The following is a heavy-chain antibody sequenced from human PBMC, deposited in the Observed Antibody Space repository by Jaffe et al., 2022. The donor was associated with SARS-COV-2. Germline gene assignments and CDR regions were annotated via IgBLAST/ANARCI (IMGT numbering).Heavy chain of an antibody. CDR3: ALFSRGYYDSSGYEVH. D-gene: IGHD3-22*01. CDR2: ISGSGGST. V-gene: IGHV3-23*01. Sequence: EVQLLESGGGLVQPGGSLRLSCAASGFTFSSYAMSWVRQAPGKGLEWVSAISGSGGSTYYADSVKGRFTISRDNSKNTLYLQMNSLRAEDTAVYYCALFSRGYYDSSGYEVHWGQGTLVTVSS. CDR1: GFTFSSYA. J-gene: IGHJ4*02.